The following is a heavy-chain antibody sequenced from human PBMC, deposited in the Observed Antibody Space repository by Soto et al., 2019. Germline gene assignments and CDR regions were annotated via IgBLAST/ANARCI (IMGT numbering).Heavy chain of an antibody. CDR1: GFTFSSYA. J-gene: IGHJ2*01. D-gene: IGHD5-18*01. CDR2: ISGSGGST. Sequence: GGSLRLSCAASGFTFSSYAMSWVRQAPGKGLEWVSAISGSGGSTYYADSVKGRFTISRDNSKNTLYLQMNSLRAEDTAVYYCANLYSYGPQCFDLWGRGTLVTVSS. V-gene: IGHV3-23*01. CDR3: ANLYSYGPQCFDL.